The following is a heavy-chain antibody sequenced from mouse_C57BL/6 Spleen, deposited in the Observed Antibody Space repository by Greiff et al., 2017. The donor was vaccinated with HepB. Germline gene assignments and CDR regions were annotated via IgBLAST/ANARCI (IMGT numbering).Heavy chain of an antibody. Sequence: QVQLKQPGAELVKPGASVKLSCKASGYTFTSYWMHWVKQRPGRGLEWIGRIDPNSGGTKYNEKFKSKATLTVDKPSSTAYMQLSSLTSEDSAVYYCAREGYDDYDGRSVYAMDYWGQGTSVTVSS. CDR3: AREGYDDYDGRSVYAMDY. CDR1: GYTFTSYW. V-gene: IGHV1-72*01. CDR2: IDPNSGGT. D-gene: IGHD2-4*01. J-gene: IGHJ4*01.